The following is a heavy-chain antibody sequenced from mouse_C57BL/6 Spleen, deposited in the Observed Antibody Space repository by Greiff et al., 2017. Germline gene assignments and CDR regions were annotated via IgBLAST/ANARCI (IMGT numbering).Heavy chain of an antibody. D-gene: IGHD2-2*01. CDR1: GFSFNTYA. Sequence: EVQLVESGGGLVQPKGSLKLSCAASGFSFNTYAMNWVRQAPGKGLEWVARIRSKSNNYATYYADSVKDRFTISRDDSESMLYLQMNNVKTEDKAMYYCVRQGYGYEGYYAMDYWGQGTSVTVSS. CDR3: VRQGYGYEGYYAMDY. J-gene: IGHJ4*01. V-gene: IGHV10-1*01. CDR2: IRSKSNNYAT.